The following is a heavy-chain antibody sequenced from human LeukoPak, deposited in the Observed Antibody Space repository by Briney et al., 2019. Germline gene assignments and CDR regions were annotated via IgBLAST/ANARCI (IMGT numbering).Heavy chain of an antibody. CDR3: ARGGGWGNWNDAVDY. J-gene: IGHJ4*02. D-gene: IGHD1-1*01. V-gene: IGHV4-59*01. Sequence: SSETLSLTCTVSGGSISNYYWSWIRQTPGKGLEWIGYIHNSVSTKYNPSLKSPVSISVDTSKNQFSLKVNSVPAADTAVYYCARGGGWGNWNDAVDYGGQGTLVTVSS. CDR1: GGSISNYY. CDR2: IHNSVST.